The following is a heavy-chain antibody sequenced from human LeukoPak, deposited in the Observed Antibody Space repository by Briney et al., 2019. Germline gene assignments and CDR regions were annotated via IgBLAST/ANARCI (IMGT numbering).Heavy chain of an antibody. D-gene: IGHD1-7*01. CDR3: ARTPLGLRHFDY. CDR2: IIPIFGTA. CDR1: GRTFSSYA. Sequence: SVKLSCKASGRTFSSYATSWVRQAPGQGLEGMGGIIPIFGTANYAQKFQGRVTITTDESTSTAYMELSSLRSEDTAVYYCARTPLGLRHFDYWGQGTLVTVSS. V-gene: IGHV1-69*05. J-gene: IGHJ4*02.